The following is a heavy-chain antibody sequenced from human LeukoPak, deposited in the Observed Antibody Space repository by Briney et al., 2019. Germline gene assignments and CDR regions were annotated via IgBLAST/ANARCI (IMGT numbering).Heavy chain of an antibody. CDR2: ISYDGSNK. V-gene: IGHV3-30*04. Sequence: GGSLRLSCAASGFTFSSYAMHWVRQAPGKGLEWGAVISYDGSNKYYADSVKGRFTISRDNSKNTLYLQMNSLRAEDTAVYYCAREDYVWGSYRYYFDYWGQGTLVTVSS. CDR1: GFTFSSYA. CDR3: AREDYVWGSYRYYFDY. D-gene: IGHD3-16*02. J-gene: IGHJ4*02.